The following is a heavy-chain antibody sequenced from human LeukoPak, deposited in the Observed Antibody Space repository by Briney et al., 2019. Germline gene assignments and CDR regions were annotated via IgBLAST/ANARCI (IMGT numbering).Heavy chain of an antibody. D-gene: IGHD6-6*01. CDR3: TTRGARPYYLDY. CDR1: GFTFSNAW. J-gene: IGHJ4*02. V-gene: IGHV3-15*01. Sequence: GGSLRLSCAASGFTFSNAWMSWVRQAPGKGLEWVGRIKSKTDGATTDYAAPVKGRFTIYRDDSKDTLYLQMNSLKTDVTAVYYCTTRGARPYYLDYWGQGTLVSVSS. CDR2: IKSKTDGATT.